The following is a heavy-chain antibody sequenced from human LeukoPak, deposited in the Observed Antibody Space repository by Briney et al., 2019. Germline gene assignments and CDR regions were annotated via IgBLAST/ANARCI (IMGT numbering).Heavy chain of an antibody. CDR3: ARGDIAARQAFDI. V-gene: IGHV1-69*05. CDR1: GGTFSSYA. CDR2: IIPIFGTA. Sequence: ASVKVSCKASGGTFSSYAISWVRQAPGQGLEWMGGIIPIFGTANYAQKFQGRVTITTDESTSTAYMELSSLRSEDTAVYYCARGDIAARQAFDIWGQGTMVTVSS. D-gene: IGHD6-6*01. J-gene: IGHJ3*02.